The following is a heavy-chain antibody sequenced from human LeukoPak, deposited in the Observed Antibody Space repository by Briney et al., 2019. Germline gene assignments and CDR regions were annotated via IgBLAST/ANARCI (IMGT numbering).Heavy chain of an antibody. CDR3: ARDWLSYFDY. V-gene: IGHV3-7*01. Sequence: GGSLRLSCAASGFTFSNAWMSWVRQAPGKGLEWVANIKQDGSEKYYVDSVKGRFTISRDNAKNSLYLQMNSLRAEDTAVYYCARDWLSYFDYWGQGTLVTVSS. D-gene: IGHD3-9*01. J-gene: IGHJ4*02. CDR1: GFTFSNAW. CDR2: IKQDGSEK.